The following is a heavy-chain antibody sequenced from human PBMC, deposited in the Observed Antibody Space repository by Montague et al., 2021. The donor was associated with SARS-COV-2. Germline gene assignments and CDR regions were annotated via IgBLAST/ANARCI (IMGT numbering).Heavy chain of an antibody. J-gene: IGHJ3*02. Sequence: SETLSLTCSVSGGSIRNYFWGWIRQPPGKGLEWIGYVNDSGSTIYNPSLSSRVTIPVDTSKNQFSLKMSSVTAADTAVYYCARQDNREGCFDIWGQGTKVIVSS. D-gene: IGHD1-14*01. CDR2: VNDSGST. CDR3: ARQDNREGCFDI. CDR1: GGSIRNYF. V-gene: IGHV4-59*08.